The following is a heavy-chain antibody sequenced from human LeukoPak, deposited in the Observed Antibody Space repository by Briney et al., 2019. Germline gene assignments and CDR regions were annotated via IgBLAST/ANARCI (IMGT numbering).Heavy chain of an antibody. CDR1: GYTFSIYG. Sequence: ASVRVSCKASGYTFSIYGFSWVRQAPGQGLEWMGWISAYNGNTNYAQKFQGRVTMTTDTSTSTAHMELRSLRSDDTAVYYCARQGYSGHSQGASDYWGQGTLVTVSS. CDR2: ISAYNGNT. V-gene: IGHV1-18*01. CDR3: ARQGYSGHSQGASDY. D-gene: IGHD4-23*01. J-gene: IGHJ4*02.